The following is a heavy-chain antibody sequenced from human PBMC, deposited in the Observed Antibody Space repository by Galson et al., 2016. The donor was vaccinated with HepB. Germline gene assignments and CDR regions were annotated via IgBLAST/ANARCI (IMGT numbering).Heavy chain of an antibody. Sequence: SLRLSCAASGVSFGSHSMHWVRQAPGKGLEWISYIGFDGNTVHYADSVKGRFTISRDNAKKSLFLQMNSLRAEDTAVYYCARGKVRAILGNILGDYDYGFDGWGQGTTVTVS. CDR3: ARGKVRAILGNILGDYDYGFDG. CDR2: IGFDGNTV. V-gene: IGHV3-48*04. CDR1: GVSFGSHS. J-gene: IGHJ6*01. D-gene: IGHD3-22*01.